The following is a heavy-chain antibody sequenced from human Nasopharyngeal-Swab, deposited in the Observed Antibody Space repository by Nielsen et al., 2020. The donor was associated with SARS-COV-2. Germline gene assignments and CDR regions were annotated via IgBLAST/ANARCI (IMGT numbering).Heavy chain of an antibody. CDR2: ISSSGSTI. D-gene: IGHD5-18*01. CDR1: GFTFRSYE. Sequence: GGSLRLSCAASGFTFRSYEMNWVRQAPGKGLEWVSYISSSGSTIYYADSVKGRFTISRDNAKNSLYLQMNSLRAEDTAVYYCARDLYSYGRHFDYWGQGTLVTVSS. J-gene: IGHJ4*02. CDR3: ARDLYSYGRHFDY. V-gene: IGHV3-48*03.